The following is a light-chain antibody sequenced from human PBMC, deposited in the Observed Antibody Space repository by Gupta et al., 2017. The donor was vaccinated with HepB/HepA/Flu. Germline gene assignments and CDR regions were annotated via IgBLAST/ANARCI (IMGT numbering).Light chain of an antibody. CDR1: QSVSSY. CDR3: QQRSNWPRALT. Sequence: EIVLTQSPATLSLSPWERATLSCSASQSVSSYLAWYQQKPGQAPRLLIYDASNRATGIPARFSGSGSGTDFPLTISSLEPEDFAVYYCQQRSNWPRALTFGGGTKVEIK. CDR2: DAS. V-gene: IGKV3-11*01. J-gene: IGKJ4*01.